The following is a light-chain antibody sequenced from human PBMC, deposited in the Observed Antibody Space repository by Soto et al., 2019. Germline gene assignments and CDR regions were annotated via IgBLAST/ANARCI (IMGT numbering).Light chain of an antibody. J-gene: IGLJ2*01. Sequence: QSVLTQPASVSGSPGQSITISCTGTSSDIGGYNYVSWYQQHPGKAPKLMIYGVSNWPSGVSGRFFGSKSGNTASLTISGLQPEDEADYYCSSYRSSIIPVVFGGGPKVTVL. V-gene: IGLV2-14*01. CDR2: GVS. CDR3: SSYRSSIIPVV. CDR1: SSDIGGYNY.